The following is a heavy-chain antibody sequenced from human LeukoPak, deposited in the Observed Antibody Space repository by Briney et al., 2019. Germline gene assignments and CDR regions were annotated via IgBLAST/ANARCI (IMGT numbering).Heavy chain of an antibody. Sequence: GGSLRLSCAASGFTFSSYWMNWARQAPGKGLEWVASINHNGNVNYYVDSVKGRFTISRDNAKNSLYLQMSNLRAEDTAVYYCARASYSSGWGFDYWGQGTLVTVSS. CDR1: GFTFSSYW. D-gene: IGHD6-19*01. V-gene: IGHV3-7*03. CDR3: ARASYSSGWGFDY. J-gene: IGHJ4*02. CDR2: INHNGNVN.